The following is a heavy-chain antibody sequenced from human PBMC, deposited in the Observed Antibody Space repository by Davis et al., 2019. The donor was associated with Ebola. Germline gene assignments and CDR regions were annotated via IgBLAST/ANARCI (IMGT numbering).Heavy chain of an antibody. Sequence: GESLKISCTGSGYSFTSYWIVWVRQMPGKGLECMGIIFPGDSDTRYSPSFQGQVTISADKSISTAYLQWSSLKASDTAMYYCARQRGLGLPFGAFDIWGQGTVVTVSS. CDR3: ARQRGLGLPFGAFDI. J-gene: IGHJ3*02. CDR2: IFPGDSDT. CDR1: GYSFTSYW. V-gene: IGHV5-51*01. D-gene: IGHD1-26*01.